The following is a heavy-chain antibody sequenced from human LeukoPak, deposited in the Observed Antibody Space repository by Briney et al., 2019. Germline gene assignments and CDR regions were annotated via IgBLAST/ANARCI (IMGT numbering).Heavy chain of an antibody. V-gene: IGHV3-9*01. CDR3: AKDSRFSYDSSGSFDY. J-gene: IGHJ4*02. D-gene: IGHD3-22*01. CDR2: ISWNSGSI. Sequence: PGGSLRLSCAASGFTFDDYAMHWVRQAPGKGLEWVSGISWNSGSIGYADSVKGRFTVSRDNAKNSLYLQMNSLRAEDTALYYCAKDSRFSYDSSGSFDYWGQGTLVTVSS. CDR1: GFTFDDYA.